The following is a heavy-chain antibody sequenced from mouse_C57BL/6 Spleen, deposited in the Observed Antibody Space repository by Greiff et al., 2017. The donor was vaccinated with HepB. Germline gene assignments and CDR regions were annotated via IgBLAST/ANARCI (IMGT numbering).Heavy chain of an antibody. CDR3: ARDSYYYGTFAY. CDR1: GYTFTSYW. J-gene: IGHJ3*01. CDR2: IDPSDSET. V-gene: IGHV1-52*01. Sequence: VQLQQPGAELVRPGSSVKLSCKASGYTFTSYWMHWVKQRPIQGLEWIGNIDPSDSETHYNQKFKDKATLTVDKSSSTAYMQLSSLTSEDSAVYYCARDSYYYGTFAYWGQGTLVTVSA. D-gene: IGHD1-1*01.